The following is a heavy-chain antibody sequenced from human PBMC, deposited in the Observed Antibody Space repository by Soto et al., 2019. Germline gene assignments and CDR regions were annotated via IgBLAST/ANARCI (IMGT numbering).Heavy chain of an antibody. Sequence: QVQLQQSGPGLVKPSQTLSLTCAISGDSVSSNSAAWNWIRQSPSRGLEWLGRTYYRSKWYNAYAVSVKSRITINPDTSKNQFSRQLHSVSPEDTAVYYCARDLGPWYSVVVPAAIGWFDPWGQGTLVTVAA. V-gene: IGHV6-1*01. CDR1: GDSVSSNSAA. J-gene: IGHJ5*02. D-gene: IGHD2-2*02. CDR2: TYYRSKWYN. CDR3: ARDLGPWYSVVVPAAIGWFDP.